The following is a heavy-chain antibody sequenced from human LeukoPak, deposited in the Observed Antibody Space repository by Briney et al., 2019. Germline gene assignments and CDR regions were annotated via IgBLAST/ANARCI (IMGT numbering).Heavy chain of an antibody. V-gene: IGHV3-23*01. CDR1: GFTFSSYA. CDR3: ASSEDYDYVWGSYRSTPFDY. CDR2: ISGSGGST. Sequence: AGGSLRLSCAASGFTFSSYAMSWVRQAPGKGLEWVSAISGSGGSTYYADSVKGRFTIARDNSNNTLYLQMNSLRAEDTAVYYCASSEDYDYVWGSYRSTPFDYWGQGTLVTVSS. J-gene: IGHJ4*02. D-gene: IGHD3-16*02.